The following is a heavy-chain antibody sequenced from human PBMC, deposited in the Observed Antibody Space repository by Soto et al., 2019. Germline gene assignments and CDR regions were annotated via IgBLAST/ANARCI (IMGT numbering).Heavy chain of an antibody. CDR3: ASILVNMVRGVIWYFDY. D-gene: IGHD3-10*01. V-gene: IGHV4-39*01. J-gene: IGHJ4*02. Sequence: SETLSLTCTVSGGSISSSSYYWGWIRQPPGKGLEWIGSIYYSGSTYYNPSLKSRVTISVDTSKNQFSLKLSSVTAADTAVYYCASILVNMVRGVIWYFDYWGQGTLVTVSS. CDR1: GGSISSSSYY. CDR2: IYYSGST.